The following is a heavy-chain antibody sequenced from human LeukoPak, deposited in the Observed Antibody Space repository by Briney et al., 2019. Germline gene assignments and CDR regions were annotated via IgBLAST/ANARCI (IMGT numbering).Heavy chain of an antibody. J-gene: IGHJ5*02. V-gene: IGHV1-2*02. CDR1: GYTFTSYD. CDR2: MNPSSGVT. CDR3: ARALTMVRGVPFRWFDP. D-gene: IGHD3-10*01. Sequence: ASVKVSCKASGYTFTSYDINWVRQATGQGLEWMGWMNPSSGVTNYAQKFQGRVTMPRDTSISTAYMELSRLRSDDTAVYYCARALTMVRGVPFRWFDPWGQGTLVTVSS.